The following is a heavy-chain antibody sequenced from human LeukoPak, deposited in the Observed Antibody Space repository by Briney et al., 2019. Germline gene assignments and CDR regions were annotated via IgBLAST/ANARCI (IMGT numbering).Heavy chain of an antibody. CDR1: GYTFTSYY. J-gene: IGHJ4*02. D-gene: IGHD3-10*01. CDR3: AKFSGLDYGSGSYYNGGFDY. V-gene: IGHV1-46*01. CDR2: INPSGGST. Sequence: ASVKVSCKASGYTFTSYYMHWVRQAPGQGLEWMGIINPSGGSTSYAQKFQGRVTMTRDTSTSTVYMELSSLRSEDTAVYYCAKFSGLDYGSGSYYNGGFDYWGQGTLVTVSS.